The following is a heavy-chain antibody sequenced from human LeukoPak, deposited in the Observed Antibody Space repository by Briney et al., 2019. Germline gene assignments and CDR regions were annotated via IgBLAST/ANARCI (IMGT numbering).Heavy chain of an antibody. Sequence: PGRSLRLSCAASGFTFDDYAMHWVRQAPGKGLEWVSGISWNSGSIGYADSVKGRFTISRDNAKNSLYLQMNSLRVEDTAVYYCARGAKNTNYYQDYFDQWGQGTLVTVS. D-gene: IGHD3-10*01. J-gene: IGHJ4*02. CDR1: GFTFDDYA. CDR2: ISWNSGSI. V-gene: IGHV3-9*01. CDR3: ARGAKNTNYYQDYFDQ.